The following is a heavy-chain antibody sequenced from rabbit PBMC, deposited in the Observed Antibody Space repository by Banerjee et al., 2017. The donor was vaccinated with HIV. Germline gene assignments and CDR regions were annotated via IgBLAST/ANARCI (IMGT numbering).Heavy chain of an antibody. V-gene: IGHV1S7*01. Sequence: QLKETGGGLVQPGGSLTLSCKASGFDFSSYYMSWVRQAPGKGLEWIGIIYAGKGSTDYASWVNGRFTISSDNAQNTVDLQMNSLTAADTATYFCARSHTYGYAGYAYATEIYFNLWGPGTLVTDS. CDR2: IYAGKGST. CDR3: ARSHTYGYAGYAYATEIYFNL. J-gene: IGHJ4*01. D-gene: IGHD6-1*01. CDR1: GFDFSSYY.